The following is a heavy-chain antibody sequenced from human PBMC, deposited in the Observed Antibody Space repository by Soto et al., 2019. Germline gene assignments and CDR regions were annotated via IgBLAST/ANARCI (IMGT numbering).Heavy chain of an antibody. CDR1: GGTFSSYA. CDR2: IIPIFGTA. CDR3: ARAIAAAGPGGDY. J-gene: IGHJ4*02. Sequence: ASVKVSCKASGGTFSSYAISWVRQAPGQGLEWMGGIIPIFGTANYAQKFQGRVTITADESTSTAYMELSGLRSEDTAVYYCARAIAAAGPGGDYWGQGTLVTVSS. V-gene: IGHV1-69*13. D-gene: IGHD6-13*01.